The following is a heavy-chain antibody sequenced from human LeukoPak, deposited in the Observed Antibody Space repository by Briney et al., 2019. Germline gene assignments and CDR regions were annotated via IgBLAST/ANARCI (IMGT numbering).Heavy chain of an antibody. D-gene: IGHD2-8*01. J-gene: IGHJ4*02. CDR3: ARATQKGYCTNGVCYKIRWASTHEYYFDY. V-gene: IGHV4-38-2*02. CDR2: IYHSGST. Sequence: PSETLSLTCTVSGYSISSGYYWGWIRQPPGKGLEWIGSIYHSGSTYYNPSLKSRVTISVDTSKNQFSLKLSSVTAADTAVYYCARATQKGYCTNGVCYKIRWASTHEYYFDYWGQGTLVTVSS. CDR1: GYSISSGYY.